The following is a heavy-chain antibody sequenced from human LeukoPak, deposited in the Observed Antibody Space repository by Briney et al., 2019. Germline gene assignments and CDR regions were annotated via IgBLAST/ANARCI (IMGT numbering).Heavy chain of an antibody. Sequence: PGGSLRLSCAASGFTFSDYYVSWIRQAPGKGLEWVSYISGSGGTIYYADSVKGRFTISRDNAKNSLYLQMNSLRAEDTAVNYCARDCSSTSCPKGSFAFDIWGQGTVVTVSS. CDR1: GFTFSDYY. V-gene: IGHV3-11*01. D-gene: IGHD2-2*01. J-gene: IGHJ3*02. CDR3: ARDCSSTSCPKGSFAFDI. CDR2: ISGSGGTI.